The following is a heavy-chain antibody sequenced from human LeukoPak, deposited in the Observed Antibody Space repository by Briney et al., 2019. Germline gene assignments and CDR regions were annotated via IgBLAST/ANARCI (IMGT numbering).Heavy chain of an antibody. CDR2: SRNKANSTTT. V-gene: IGHV3-72*01. D-gene: IGHD2-15*01. Sequence: GGSLTLLCAASGLTFSDHNMDWARHAPGEGREWVVRSRNKANSTTTEYAASVKGRFTFSRYDSKYSLYVQMNSLKVEDTAVYYCARTLGSYVYGLDVWGQGTTVTVSS. CDR1: GLTFSDHN. J-gene: IGHJ6*02. CDR3: ARTLGSYVYGLDV.